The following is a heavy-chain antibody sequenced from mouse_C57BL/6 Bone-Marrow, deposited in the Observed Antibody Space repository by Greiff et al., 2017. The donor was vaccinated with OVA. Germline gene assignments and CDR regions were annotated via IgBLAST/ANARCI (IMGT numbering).Heavy chain of an antibody. V-gene: IGHV7-1*01. J-gene: IGHJ1*03. CDR2: SRNKANDYTT. CDR3: ARDAYSNWYFDV. Sequence: DVMLVESGGGLVQSGRSLRLSCATSGFTFSDFYMEWVRQAPGKGLEWIAASRNKANDYTTEYSASVKGRFIVSRDTSQSILYLQMNALRAEDTAIYYCARDAYSNWYFDVWGTGTTVTVSS. CDR1: GFTFSDFY.